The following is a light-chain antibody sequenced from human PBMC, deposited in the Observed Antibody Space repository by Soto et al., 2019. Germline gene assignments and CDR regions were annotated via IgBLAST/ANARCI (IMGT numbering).Light chain of an antibody. CDR2: GAS. CDR1: QSVRSN. Sequence: EVELTQSPDILSVSPGETATLSCRASQSVRSNLAWYQQKPGQAPRLLIYGASTRATGIPARFSVSGSGREFTLTISSLQSEDFGLYDCQQYNIWPPLTFGGGTKVEIK. J-gene: IGKJ4*01. CDR3: QQYNIWPPLT. V-gene: IGKV3-15*01.